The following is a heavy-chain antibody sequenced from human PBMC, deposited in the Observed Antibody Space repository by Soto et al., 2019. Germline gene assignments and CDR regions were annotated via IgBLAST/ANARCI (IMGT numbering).Heavy chain of an antibody. Sequence: EVQLVESGGGLVQPGRSLRLSCAASGFTFDDYAMHWVRQAPGKGLEWVSGISWNSGSIGYADSVKGRFTISRDNAKNSLYLQMNSLRAEDTALYYCAKQTTDDYDILTRWYYFDYWGQGTLVTVSS. CDR1: GFTFDDYA. V-gene: IGHV3-9*01. D-gene: IGHD3-9*01. CDR2: ISWNSGSI. J-gene: IGHJ4*02. CDR3: AKQTTDDYDILTRWYYFDY.